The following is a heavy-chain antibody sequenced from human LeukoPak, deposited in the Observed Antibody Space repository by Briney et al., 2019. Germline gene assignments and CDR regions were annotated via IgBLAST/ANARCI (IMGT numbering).Heavy chain of an antibody. CDR2: IYYSGST. J-gene: IGHJ4*02. CDR3: ARGGDSSGYYYPVFDY. V-gene: IGHV4-59*01. CDR1: GGSISSYY. D-gene: IGHD3-22*01. Sequence: SETLSLTCTVSGGSISSYYWSWIRQPPGKGLEWIGYIYYSGSTNYNPSLKSRVTISVDTSKNQFSLKLSSVTAADTAVYYCARGGDSSGYYYPVFDYRGQGTLVTVSS.